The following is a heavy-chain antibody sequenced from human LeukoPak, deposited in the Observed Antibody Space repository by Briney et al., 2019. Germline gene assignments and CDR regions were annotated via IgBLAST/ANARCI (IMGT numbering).Heavy chain of an antibody. V-gene: IGHV3-74*01. J-gene: IGHJ5*02. D-gene: IGHD6-19*01. CDR3: TRGQPQWLVFNWFVP. Sequence: GGSLRLSCAASGFTFSTYWMHWVRQAPGMGLVWISSINSDGSSTTYAHPVKGRFTISRDNAKNTLYLQMNSLRAEDRAVYYCTRGQPQWLVFNWFVPWGQGTLITVSA. CDR1: GFTFSTYW. CDR2: INSDGSST.